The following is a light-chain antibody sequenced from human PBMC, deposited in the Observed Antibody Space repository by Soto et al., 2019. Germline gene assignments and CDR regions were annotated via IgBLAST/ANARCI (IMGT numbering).Light chain of an antibody. CDR2: EDN. CDR3: ESYDATNQV. J-gene: IGLJ3*02. CDR1: SGSIACNY. V-gene: IGLV6-57*01. Sequence: NFMLTQPHSVSESPGKTVIISCTRSSGSIACNYVQWYQQRPGSSPTTVIYEDNQRPSGVPDRFSGSIDSSSNSASLTISGLETEEEADYYCESYDATNQVFGGGTKVTVL.